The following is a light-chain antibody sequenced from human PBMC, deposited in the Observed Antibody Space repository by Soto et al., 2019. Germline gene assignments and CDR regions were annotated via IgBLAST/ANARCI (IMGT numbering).Light chain of an antibody. Sequence: EMVVTQSPATLSVSPGERVTLSCRTSQDVSSKLAWYQQKPCQPPSLLIYDASTRATGTPARFSGSGSGTEFPLAVSSLKSEDYALYFCQQYIRWPLTFGGGTKVEIK. V-gene: IGKV3D-15*01. J-gene: IGKJ4*02. CDR3: QQYIRWPLT. CDR1: QDVSSK. CDR2: DAS.